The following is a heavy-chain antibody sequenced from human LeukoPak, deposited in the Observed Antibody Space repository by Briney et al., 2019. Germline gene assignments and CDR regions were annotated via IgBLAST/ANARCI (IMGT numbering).Heavy chain of an antibody. CDR1: GFTFSSYG. Sequence: GGTLRLSCAASGFTFSSYGMSWVRQAPGKGLEWVSAISGSGGSTYYADSVKGRFTISGDNSRNTLFLQMNSLRAEDTAVYYCAHGAMYQLDYWGQGTLVTVSS. J-gene: IGHJ4*02. CDR2: ISGSGGST. D-gene: IGHD2-2*01. CDR3: AHGAMYQLDY. V-gene: IGHV3-23*01.